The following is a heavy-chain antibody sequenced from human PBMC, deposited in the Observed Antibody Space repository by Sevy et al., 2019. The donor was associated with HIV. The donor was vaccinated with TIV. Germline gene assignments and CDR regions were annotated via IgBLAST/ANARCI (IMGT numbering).Heavy chain of an antibody. V-gene: IGHV3-23*01. Sequence: GSLRLSCAASGFTFSAYWMSWVRQAPGKGLEWVATVSASGGSTYYADSVRGRFSITRDNSKNTLYVKMNSLRAEDTAVYYCARVGGGGYYDPWSGYLEFDPWGQGTLVTVSS. CDR2: VSASGGST. CDR1: GFTFSAYW. CDR3: ARVGGGGYYDPWSGYLEFDP. D-gene: IGHD3-3*01. J-gene: IGHJ5*02.